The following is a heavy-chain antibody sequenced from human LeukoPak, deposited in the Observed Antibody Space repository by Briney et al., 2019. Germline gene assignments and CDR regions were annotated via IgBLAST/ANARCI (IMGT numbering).Heavy chain of an antibody. CDR3: AKAPVGHCSGAFCYHFDS. Sequence: GESLKISCAASGFTFSTYAMSWARQTPGKGLEWVAAISGDNPGTYHANSVKGRFTISRDNSKNTLHLQMSGLRAEDTARYYCAKAPVGHCSGAFCYHFDSWGQGTLVTVSS. V-gene: IGHV3-23*01. J-gene: IGHJ4*02. D-gene: IGHD2-15*01. CDR1: GFTFSTYA. CDR2: ISGDNPGT.